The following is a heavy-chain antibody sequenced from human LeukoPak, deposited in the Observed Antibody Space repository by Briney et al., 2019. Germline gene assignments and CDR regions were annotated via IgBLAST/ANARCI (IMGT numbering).Heavy chain of an antibody. J-gene: IGHJ4*02. V-gene: IGHV1-69*05. CDR2: IIPIFGTA. CDR3: VRVPSGSYGGYFDY. D-gene: IGHD1-26*01. Sequence: ASVKVSCKASGGTFSSYAISWVRQAPGQGIEWMGGIIPIFGTANYAQKFQGRVTITTDESTSTASMELSSVRSEDTAVYYCVRVPSGSYGGYFDYWGQGTLVSVSS. CDR1: GGTFSSYA.